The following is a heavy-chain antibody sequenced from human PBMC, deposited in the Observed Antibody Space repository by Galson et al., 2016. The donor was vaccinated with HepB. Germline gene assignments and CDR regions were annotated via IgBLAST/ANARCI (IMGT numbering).Heavy chain of an antibody. CDR1: GFTFSSYA. CDR3: ARDRGFYSSTWD. Sequence: SRRLSGAASGFTFSSYAMSWVRQAPGKGLEWVSSISGDGAPYYVDSMKGRFTISRDNSKDTLYLQMISLRAEDTAVYYCARDRGFYSSTWDWGQGTLVAVSS. D-gene: IGHD2-2*01. CDR2: ISGDGAP. J-gene: IGHJ4*02. V-gene: IGHV3-23*01.